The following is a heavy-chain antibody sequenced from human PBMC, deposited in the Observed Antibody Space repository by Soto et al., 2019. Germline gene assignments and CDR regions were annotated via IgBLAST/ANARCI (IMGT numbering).Heavy chain of an antibody. J-gene: IGHJ6*02. CDR3: AKDITMITFGGVIATVGMDV. CDR2: ISWNSGSI. Sequence: GGSLRLSCAASGFTFDDYAMHWVRQAPGKGLEWASGISWNSGSIGYADSVKGRFTISRDNAKNSLYLQMNSLRAEDTALYYCAKDITMITFGGVIATVGMDVWGQGTTVTVSS. V-gene: IGHV3-9*01. CDR1: GFTFDDYA. D-gene: IGHD3-16*02.